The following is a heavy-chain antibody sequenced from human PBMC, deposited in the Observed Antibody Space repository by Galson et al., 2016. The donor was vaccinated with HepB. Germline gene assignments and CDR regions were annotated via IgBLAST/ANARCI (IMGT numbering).Heavy chain of an antibody. CDR1: GFSLSSYW. CDR2: SNARGDNI. V-gene: IGHV3-23*01. CDR3: AKEALYGSGTYIDS. D-gene: IGHD3-10*01. Sequence: SLRLSCAASGFSLSSYWMSWVRQAPGEGLEWISSSNARGDNIYYSASVKGRFTLSRDNSNNTLYLRMNSLRVEDTAIYYCAKEALYGSGTYIDSWGQGILVTVSS. J-gene: IGHJ4*02.